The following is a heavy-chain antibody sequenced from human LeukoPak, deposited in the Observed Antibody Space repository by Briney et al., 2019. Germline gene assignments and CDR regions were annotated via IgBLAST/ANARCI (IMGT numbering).Heavy chain of an antibody. Sequence: GGSLRLSCAASGFTFSNYAMSWVRQAPGKGLEWVSAISGSGGSTYYADSVRGRFTISRDNSKNTLYLQMNSLRAEDTAVYYCGVGQAGHYETSNDAFDIWGQGTMVTVSS. CDR1: GFTFSNYA. V-gene: IGHV3-23*01. D-gene: IGHD3-22*01. CDR2: ISGSGGST. J-gene: IGHJ3*02. CDR3: GVGQAGHYETSNDAFDI.